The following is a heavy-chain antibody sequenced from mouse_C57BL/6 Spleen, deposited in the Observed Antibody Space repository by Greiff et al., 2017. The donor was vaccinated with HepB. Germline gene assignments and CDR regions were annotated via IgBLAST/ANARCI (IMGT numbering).Heavy chain of an antibody. D-gene: IGHD2-4*01. V-gene: IGHV1-82*01. Sequence: QVQLQQSGPELVKPGASVKISCKASGYAFSSSWMNWVKQRPGKGLEWIGRIYPGDGDPNYNGKCKGKATLTADKSSSTAYMQLSRLTSEDSAVYFCARLGYDYDDGGYSYWGQGTTLTVSS. CDR1: GYAFSSSW. CDR2: IYPGDGDP. J-gene: IGHJ2*01. CDR3: ARLGYDYDDGGYSY.